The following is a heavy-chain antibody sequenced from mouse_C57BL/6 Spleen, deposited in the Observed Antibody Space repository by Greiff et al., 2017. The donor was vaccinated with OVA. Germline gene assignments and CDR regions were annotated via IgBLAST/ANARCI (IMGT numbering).Heavy chain of an antibody. CDR1: GYTFTEYT. D-gene: IGHD2-1*01. CDR3: ARHEDGDYGNYPFDY. Sequence: VKLQESGAELVKPGASVKLSCKASGYTFTEYTIHWVKQRSGQGLEWIGWFYPGSGSIKYNEKFKDKATLTADKSSSTVYMELSRLTSEDSAVYFCARHEDGDYGNYPFDYWGQGTTLTVSS. V-gene: IGHV1-62-2*01. J-gene: IGHJ2*01. CDR2: FYPGSGSI.